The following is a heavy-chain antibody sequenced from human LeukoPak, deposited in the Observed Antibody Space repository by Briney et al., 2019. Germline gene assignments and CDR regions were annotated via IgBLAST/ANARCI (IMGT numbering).Heavy chain of an antibody. CDR2: INTNNGNT. CDR1: GYTFTIYG. D-gene: IGHD2-15*01. Sequence: ASVKVSCKASGYTFTIYGVNWLRQAPGQGPEWMGWINTNNGNTDYAQNFQGRVTMTTDTSTSTAYVELRSLRSDDTAVYYCARDWYCSGGSCYNRFDPWGQGTLVTVSS. V-gene: IGHV1-18*01. J-gene: IGHJ5*02. CDR3: ARDWYCSGGSCYNRFDP.